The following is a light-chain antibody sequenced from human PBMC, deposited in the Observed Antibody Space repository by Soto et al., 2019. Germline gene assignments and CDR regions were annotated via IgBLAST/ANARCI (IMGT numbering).Light chain of an antibody. CDR3: QSYDSDFVV. CDR1: GGSIANNN. Sequence: NFMLPQPHSVSESPGKTLSISFTCSGGSIANNNVQWYQQRPGSAPTTVVYENNQKLSGVPDRFSGSTDGSSNSASLTISGLQTEDEADYYCQSYDSDFVVFGGGTKLTVL. J-gene: IGLJ2*01. V-gene: IGLV6-57*04. CDR2: ENN.